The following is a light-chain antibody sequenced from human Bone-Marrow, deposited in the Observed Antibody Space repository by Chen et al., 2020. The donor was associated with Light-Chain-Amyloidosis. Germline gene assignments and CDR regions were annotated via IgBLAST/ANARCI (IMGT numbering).Light chain of an antibody. V-gene: IGLV2-8*01. J-gene: IGLJ1*01. CDR3: SSYAGSNNFV. Sequence: PWPHPPSASGPPCQSAPTSCVGTSSDVGDYKYVSWYQQPPGKAPTLMIYEVSKRPSGVPDRFSGSKSGNTASLTVSGLQAEDEADYYCSSYAGSNNFVFGTGTKVTVL. CDR2: EVS. CDR1: SSDVGDYKY.